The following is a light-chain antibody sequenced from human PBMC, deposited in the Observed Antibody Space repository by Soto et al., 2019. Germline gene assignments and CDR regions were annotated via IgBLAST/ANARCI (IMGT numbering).Light chain of an antibody. V-gene: IGKV3-20*01. CDR1: QNISSSY. Sequence: EIVLTQSPGTLSLSPGERATLSCRASQNISSSYLAWYQQKPGQAPRLLIHAASSRATGIPDRFSGSGSGTDCTLTISRLEPEDFAVYYCQQYGGSALYTFGQGTKLEIK. J-gene: IGKJ2*01. CDR2: AAS. CDR3: QQYGGSALYT.